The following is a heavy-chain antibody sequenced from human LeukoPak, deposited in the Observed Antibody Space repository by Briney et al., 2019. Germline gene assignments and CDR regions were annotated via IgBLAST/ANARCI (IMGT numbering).Heavy chain of an antibody. CDR2: IILNNGAT. J-gene: IGHJ4*02. CDR3: ATDGGKHNFDY. V-gene: IGHV1-2*06. D-gene: IGHD1-26*01. CDR1: GFTFTDYY. Sequence: GASVKVPCKASGFTFTDYYLHWVRQAPGQGLEWMGRIILNNGATNYAQKFQGRVTLTRDTSISTAYMELSRQTSDDTAVYYCATDGGKHNFDYWGQGTLVTVSS.